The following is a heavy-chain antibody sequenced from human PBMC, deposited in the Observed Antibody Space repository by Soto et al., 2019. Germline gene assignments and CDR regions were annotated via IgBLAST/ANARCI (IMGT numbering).Heavy chain of an antibody. V-gene: IGHV1-2*04. CDR3: ASVGGGYCSGGSCYSRSLAFDI. J-gene: IGHJ3*02. CDR1: GYTFTGYY. Sequence: ASVKVSCKASGYTFTGYYMHWVRQAPGQGLEWMGWINPNSGGTNYAQKFQGWVTMTRDTSISTAYMELSRLRSDDTAVYYCASVGGGYCSGGSCYSRSLAFDIWGQGTMVTVSS. CDR2: INPNSGGT. D-gene: IGHD2-15*01.